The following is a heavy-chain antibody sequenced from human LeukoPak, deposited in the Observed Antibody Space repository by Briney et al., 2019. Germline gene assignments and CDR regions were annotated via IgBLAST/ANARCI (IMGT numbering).Heavy chain of an antibody. CDR2: ISAYNGNT. CDR3: ARDRPLEWLNTVYFDY. Sequence: ASVKVSCKASGYTFTGYYMHWVRQAPGQGLEWMGWISAYNGNTNYAQKLQGRVTMTTDTSTSTAYMELRSLRSDDTAVYYCARDRPLEWLNTVYFDYWGQGTLVTVSS. J-gene: IGHJ4*02. CDR1: GYTFTGYY. D-gene: IGHD3-3*01. V-gene: IGHV1-18*04.